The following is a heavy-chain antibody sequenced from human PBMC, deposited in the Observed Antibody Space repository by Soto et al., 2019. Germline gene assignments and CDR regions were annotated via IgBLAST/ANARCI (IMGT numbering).Heavy chain of an antibody. CDR2: TYYRSKWFH. J-gene: IGHJ3*01. CDR3: ARGNALDV. V-gene: IGHV6-1*01. Sequence: SQTLSLTCAISGDSVSSDITSWNWIRQSPSRGLEWLGRTYYRSKWFHDYAASVKGRITINPDTSKNQFSLELNSMTPEDTAVYYCARGNALDVWGQGTVVTVSS. CDR1: GDSVSSDITS. D-gene: IGHD3-10*01.